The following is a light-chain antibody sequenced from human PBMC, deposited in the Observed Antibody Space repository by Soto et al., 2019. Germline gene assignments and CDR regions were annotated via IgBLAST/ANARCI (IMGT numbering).Light chain of an antibody. J-gene: IGKJ1*01. CDR1: QTISSW. V-gene: IGKV1-5*03. Sequence: DIQMTQSPSTLSVSVGDRVTITCRASQTISSWLAWYQQKPGKAPKLLIYKASTLKSGVPSRFSDSGSRTEFPLTISSLQPDDFATYYCQHYNSYSEAFGQGTKVELK. CDR2: KAS. CDR3: QHYNSYSEA.